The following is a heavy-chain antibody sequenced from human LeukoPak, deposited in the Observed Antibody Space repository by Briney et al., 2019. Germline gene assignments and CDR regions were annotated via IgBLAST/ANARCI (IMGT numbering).Heavy chain of an antibody. Sequence: HPGGSLRLSCAASGFTVSSNYMSWVRQAPGKGLEWVSVIYSGGSTYYADSVKGRFTISRDNSKNTLYLQMNSLRAEDTAVHYCAREGSRDGYNYYWGQGTLVTVSS. CDR3: AREGSRDGYNYY. J-gene: IGHJ4*02. CDR1: GFTVSSNY. D-gene: IGHD5-24*01. CDR2: IYSGGST. V-gene: IGHV3-53*01.